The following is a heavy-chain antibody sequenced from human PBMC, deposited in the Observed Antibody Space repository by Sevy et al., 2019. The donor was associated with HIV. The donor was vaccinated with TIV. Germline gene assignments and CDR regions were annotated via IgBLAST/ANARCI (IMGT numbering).Heavy chain of an antibody. CDR1: RGSMGRFF. Sequence: SETLSLTCTVSRGSMGRFFWSWIRQPPGKGPEWIGYVDYSGHTKTNPSLNSRVTISVDTSKNQFSLNLRSATAADTAVYYCARHGVVTLVGAYFQYWSPGTLVTVSS. V-gene: IGHV4-59*08. CDR2: VDYSGHT. J-gene: IGHJ1*01. CDR3: ARHGVVTLVGAYFQY. D-gene: IGHD3-3*01.